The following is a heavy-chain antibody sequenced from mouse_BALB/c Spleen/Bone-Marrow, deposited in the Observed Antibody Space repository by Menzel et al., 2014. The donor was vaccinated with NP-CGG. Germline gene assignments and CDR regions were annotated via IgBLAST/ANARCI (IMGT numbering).Heavy chain of an antibody. J-gene: IGHJ3*01. CDR2: IDPANGNT. V-gene: IGHV14-3*02. Sequence: VQLQQPGAVLVKPGASVKSSCTASGFNIKDTYMHWVKQRPEQGLEWIGRIDPANGNTKYDPKFQGKATITADTSSNTAYLQLSSLTSEDTAVYYCAMYYYGSSLFAYWGQGTLVTASA. D-gene: IGHD1-1*01. CDR3: AMYYYGSSLFAY. CDR1: GFNIKDTY.